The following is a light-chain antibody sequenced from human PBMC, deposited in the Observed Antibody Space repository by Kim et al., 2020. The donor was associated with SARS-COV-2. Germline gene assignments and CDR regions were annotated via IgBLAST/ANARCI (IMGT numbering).Light chain of an antibody. V-gene: IGKV3-20*01. CDR3: QQYGTSPWT. J-gene: IGKJ1*01. CDR1: ESVSSSY. CDR2: GVS. Sequence: SPGYTAALSCRASESVSSSYLVWYQQQPGQAPRHLIYGVSSRATGIPDRFSGSGSGIDFTLTISRLEPEDFAVYYCQQYGTSPWTFGQGTKVDIK.